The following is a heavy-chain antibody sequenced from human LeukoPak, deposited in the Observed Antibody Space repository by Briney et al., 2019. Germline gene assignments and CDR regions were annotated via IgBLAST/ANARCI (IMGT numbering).Heavy chain of an antibody. V-gene: IGHV4-39*01. CDR1: GGSISSSSYY. J-gene: IGHJ4*02. D-gene: IGHD3-10*01. Sequence: PSETLSLTCTVSGGSISSSSYYWGWIRQPPGKGLEWIGSIYYSGSTYYNPSLKSRVTISVDTSKNQFSLKLSSVPAADTAVYYCATGGYSDYWGQGTLVTVSS. CDR3: ATGGYSDY. CDR2: IYYSGST.